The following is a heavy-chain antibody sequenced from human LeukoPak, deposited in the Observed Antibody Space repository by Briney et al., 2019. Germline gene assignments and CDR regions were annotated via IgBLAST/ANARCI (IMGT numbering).Heavy chain of an antibody. J-gene: IGHJ4*02. V-gene: IGHV3-74*01. CDR1: GFTFKLYW. CDR3: GRRGPSTWF. Sequence: GGSLRLSCAASGFTFKLYWMHWVRHVPGKGPVWVARINDDVSDTVYTGSVKGRCTISRDDAENTPCLQVNSLRGEGTAVYHSGRRGPSTWFWGQPTLLSLSS. D-gene: IGHD3-22*01. CDR2: INDDVSDT.